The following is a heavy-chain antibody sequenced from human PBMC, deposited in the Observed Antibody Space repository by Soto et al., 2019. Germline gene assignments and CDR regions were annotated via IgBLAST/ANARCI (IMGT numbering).Heavy chain of an antibody. CDR3: AREFGGYSYGFDY. V-gene: IGHV3-7*01. D-gene: IGHD5-18*01. Sequence: SLRLSCAASGFTFSSYWMSWVRQAPGKGLEWVANIKQDGSEKYYVDSVKGRFTISRDNAKNSLYLQMNSLRAEDTAVYYCAREFGGYSYGFDYWGQGTLVTVSS. J-gene: IGHJ4*02. CDR1: GFTFSSYW. CDR2: IKQDGSEK.